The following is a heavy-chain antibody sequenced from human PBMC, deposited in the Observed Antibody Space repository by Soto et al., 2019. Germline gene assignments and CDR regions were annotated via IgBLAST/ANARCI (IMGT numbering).Heavy chain of an antibody. J-gene: IGHJ4*02. CDR1: GYTFTTYG. CDR3: ARRAIAALLSGSIDY. Sequence: ASVKVSCKASGYTFTTYGITWVRQAPGEGLEWMGWISSSNENTNYAQKFQDRLSMTTDSTTSTADMELRSLRPDDTAVYYCARRAIAALLSGSIDYWGQGTLVTVSS. V-gene: IGHV1-18*01. D-gene: IGHD6-6*01. CDR2: ISSSNENT.